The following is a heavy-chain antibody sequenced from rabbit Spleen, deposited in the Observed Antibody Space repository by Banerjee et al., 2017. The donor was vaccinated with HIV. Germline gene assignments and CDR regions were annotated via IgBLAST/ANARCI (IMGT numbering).Heavy chain of an antibody. Sequence: QERLLESGGGLVKPEGSLKLSCTASGFSFSDKAVMCWVRQAPGKGLEWIACINAVTGRAVYATWAKGRFTFSKTSSTTVTLQMTSLTVADTATYFCARDLVAVIGWNFNLWGPGTLVTVS. J-gene: IGHJ4*01. CDR3: ARDLVAVIGWNFNL. CDR2: INAVTGRA. CDR1: GFSFSDKAV. V-gene: IGHV1S45*01. D-gene: IGHD1-1*01.